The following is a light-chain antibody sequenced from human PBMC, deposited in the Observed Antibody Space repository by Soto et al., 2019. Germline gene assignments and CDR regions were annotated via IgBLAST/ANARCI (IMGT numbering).Light chain of an antibody. V-gene: IGKV3-15*01. CDR2: SAS. Sequence: EIVMTQSPASLSVSPGERATLSCRASQSVSSYLAWYQRKPGQAPRLLIYSASTRATGIPARFSGSGSGTEFILTISSLQSEDFAVYYCQQDSKWPLTFGGGTKVEIK. J-gene: IGKJ4*01. CDR3: QQDSKWPLT. CDR1: QSVSSY.